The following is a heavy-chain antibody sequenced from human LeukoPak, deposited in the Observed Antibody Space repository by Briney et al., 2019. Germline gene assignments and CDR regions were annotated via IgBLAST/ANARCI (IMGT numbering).Heavy chain of an antibody. CDR1: GYSFTRYG. J-gene: IGHJ4*02. Sequence: ASVKVSCKASGYSFTRYGIIWVRQAPGQGLEWMGWISAYNGNTNYAQKLQGRVTMTTDTSTSTAYMELRSLRSDDTAVYYCGRERYLDYWGQGTLVTVSS. V-gene: IGHV1-18*01. CDR3: GRERYLDY. CDR2: ISAYNGNT.